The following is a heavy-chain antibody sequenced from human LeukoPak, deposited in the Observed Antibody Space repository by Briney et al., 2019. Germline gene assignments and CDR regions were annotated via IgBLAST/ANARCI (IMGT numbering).Heavy chain of an antibody. CDR2: IYAGDSDT. V-gene: IGHV5-51*01. D-gene: IGHD2-2*01. Sequence: WQSLKISCKGSGYSFTSYWIGWVPEMPGKGGEWMGLIYAGDSDTRYSPSFQGQVTISVDKSVSAAYLQWSSLKASDTAMYYCASPPTRECSSISCPLSYWGQGTLVTVSS. J-gene: IGHJ4*02. CDR3: ASPPTRECSSISCPLSY. CDR1: GYSFTSYW.